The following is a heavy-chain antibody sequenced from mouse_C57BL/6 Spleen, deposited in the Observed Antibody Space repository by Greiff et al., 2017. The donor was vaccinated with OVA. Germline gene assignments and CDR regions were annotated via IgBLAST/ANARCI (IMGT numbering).Heavy chain of an antibody. CDR1: GYTFTSYG. Sequence: QVQLQQSGAELARPGASVKLSCKASGYTFTSYGISWVKQRTGQGLEWIGEIYPRSGNTYYNEKFKGKATLTADKSSSTAYMELRSLTSEDSAVYFCAPYYSGSLGDYFDYWGQGTTLTVAS. V-gene: IGHV1-81*01. J-gene: IGHJ2*01. CDR3: APYYSGSLGDYFDY. CDR2: IYPRSGNT. D-gene: IGHD1-1*01.